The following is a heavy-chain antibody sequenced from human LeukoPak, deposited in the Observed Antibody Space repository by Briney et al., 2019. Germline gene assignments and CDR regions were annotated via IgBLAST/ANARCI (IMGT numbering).Heavy chain of an antibody. CDR2: ISGSGGST. J-gene: IGHJ5*02. Sequence: PGGSLRLSCAASGFTFSSYAMSWVRQAPGKGLEWVSAISGSGGSTYYADSVKGRFTISRDNSKNTLYLQMNSLRAEDTAVYYCAKDLTIFGVVTPRFDPWGQGTLVTVSS. CDR1: GFTFSSYA. CDR3: AKDLTIFGVVTPRFDP. D-gene: IGHD3-3*01. V-gene: IGHV3-23*01.